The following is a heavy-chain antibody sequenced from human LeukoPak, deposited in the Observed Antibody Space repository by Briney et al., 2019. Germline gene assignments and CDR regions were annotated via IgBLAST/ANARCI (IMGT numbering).Heavy chain of an antibody. V-gene: IGHV3-7*01. CDR2: IKQDGSEK. CDR3: AREDYYDEEDAFDI. J-gene: IGHJ3*02. Sequence: GGSLRLSCAASGFTFSSYWMSWVRQAPGKGLEWVANIKQDGSEKYYVDSVKGRFTISRDNAKNSLYVQMNSLRAEDTAVYYCAREDYYDEEDAFDIWGQGTMVTVSS. D-gene: IGHD3-22*01. CDR1: GFTFSSYW.